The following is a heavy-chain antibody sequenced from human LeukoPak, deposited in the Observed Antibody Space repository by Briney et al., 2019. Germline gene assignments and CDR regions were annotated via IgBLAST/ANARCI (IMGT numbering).Heavy chain of an antibody. CDR3: VRDLGSGSPLAYFDY. J-gene: IGHJ4*02. V-gene: IGHV3-74*01. Sequence: GGSLRLSCAVSGFTFSSYWMYWVRQAPGKGLVWVSRLNGNGDSTNYEDSVKGRFTISRDNAKSTLYLQMNSLRAEDTAIYYCVRDLGSGSPLAYFDYWGQGTLVTVSS. D-gene: IGHD3-10*01. CDR1: GFTFSSYW. CDR2: LNGNGDST.